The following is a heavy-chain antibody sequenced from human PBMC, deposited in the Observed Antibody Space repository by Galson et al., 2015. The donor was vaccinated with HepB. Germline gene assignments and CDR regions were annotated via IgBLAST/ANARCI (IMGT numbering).Heavy chain of an antibody. CDR2: IIPIFGTA. CDR3: AQGRGGGWALRYFQH. CDR1: GGTFSSYA. Sequence: SVKVSCKASGGTFSSYAISWVRQAPGQRLEWMGGIIPIFGTANYAQKFQGRVTITADESTSTAYMELSSLRSEDTAVYYCAQGRGGGWALRYFQHWGQGTLVTVSS. J-gene: IGHJ1*01. D-gene: IGHD6-19*01. V-gene: IGHV1-69*13.